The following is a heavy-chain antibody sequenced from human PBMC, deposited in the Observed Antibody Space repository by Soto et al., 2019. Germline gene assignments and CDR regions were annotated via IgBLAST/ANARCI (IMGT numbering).Heavy chain of an antibody. V-gene: IGHV1-58*01. CDR3: AAERTQDYYHYYGMDV. CDR1: GFTFTSSA. CDR2: IVVGSGNT. Sequence: SVKVSCKASGFTFTSSAVQWVRQARGQRLEWIGWIVVGSGNTNYAQKFQERVTITRDMSTSTAYMELSSLRSEDTAVYYCAAERTQDYYHYYGMDVWGQGTTVTVSS. J-gene: IGHJ6*02.